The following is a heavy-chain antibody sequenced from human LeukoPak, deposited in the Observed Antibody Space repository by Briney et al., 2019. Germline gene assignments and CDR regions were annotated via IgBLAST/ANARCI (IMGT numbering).Heavy chain of an antibody. V-gene: IGHV3-33*06. J-gene: IGHJ4*02. CDR1: KFTFSHYG. CDR3: AKDAQRGFDYSNSLEY. D-gene: IGHD4-11*01. Sequence: GGSLRLSCAASKFTFSHYGMHWVRQAPGKGLQWVAVIWSDGTNQYYADSVKGRFTISRNNSNKMVYLQMNSLRADEAGVYYCAKDAQRGFDYSNSLEYWGQGALVIVSS. CDR2: IWSDGTNQ.